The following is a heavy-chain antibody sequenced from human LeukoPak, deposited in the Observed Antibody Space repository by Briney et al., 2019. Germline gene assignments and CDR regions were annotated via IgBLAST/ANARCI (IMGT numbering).Heavy chain of an antibody. CDR2: INHSGST. CDR1: GGSFSGYY. V-gene: IGHV4-34*01. J-gene: IGHJ4*02. Sequence: SETLSLTCAVYGGSFSGYYWSWIRQPPGKGLEWIGEINHSGSTNYNPSLKSGVTISVDTSKNQFSLKLSSVTAADTAVYYCARFGSGWHYFDYWGQGTLVTVSS. D-gene: IGHD6-19*01. CDR3: ARFGSGWHYFDY.